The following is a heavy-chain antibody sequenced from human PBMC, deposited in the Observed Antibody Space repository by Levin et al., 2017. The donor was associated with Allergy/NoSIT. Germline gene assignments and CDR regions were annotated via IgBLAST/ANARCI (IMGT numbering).Heavy chain of an antibody. V-gene: IGHV4-39*02. D-gene: IGHD6-13*01. CDR1: GGSISSSGYY. CDR2: IYYSGRT. J-gene: IGHJ4*02. CDR3: ARMAATGTRRFDY. Sequence: SETLSLTCTVSGGSISSSGYYWGWIRQPPGKGLESIGNIYYSGRTSYNPSLKSRVTMSLDTSKNHFSLRLSSVTAADTAVYYCARMAATGTRRFDYWGQGTLVTVSS.